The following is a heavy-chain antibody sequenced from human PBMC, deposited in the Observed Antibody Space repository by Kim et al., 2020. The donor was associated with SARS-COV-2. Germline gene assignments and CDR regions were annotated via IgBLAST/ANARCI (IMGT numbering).Heavy chain of an antibody. J-gene: IGHJ4*02. V-gene: IGHV3-48*02. CDR2: ISGGSTTI. Sequence: GGSLRLSCAASGFSFSIYPMTWVRQAPGKGLDWVSCISGGSTTIYYAESVKGRFTISRDNAKNSLFLQMNSLREEDTAVYYCARDMGITGADDSWGQGTL. CDR1: GFSFSIYP. D-gene: IGHD6-13*01. CDR3: ARDMGITGADDS.